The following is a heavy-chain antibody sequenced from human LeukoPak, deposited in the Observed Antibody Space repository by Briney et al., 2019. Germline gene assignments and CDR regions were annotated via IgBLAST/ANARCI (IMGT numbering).Heavy chain of an antibody. D-gene: IGHD1-26*01. J-gene: IGHJ4*02. CDR3: ARAIGIVGFDY. V-gene: IGHV3-13*01. CDR1: GFTFSSYD. Sequence: PGGSLRLSCEASGFTFSSYDMHWVRQASGKGLEWVSVIGTAGDTYYPGSVEGRFTISRENAKNSLYLQMNSLRAEDTAVYYCARAIGIVGFDYWGQGTLVTVSS. CDR2: IGTAGDT.